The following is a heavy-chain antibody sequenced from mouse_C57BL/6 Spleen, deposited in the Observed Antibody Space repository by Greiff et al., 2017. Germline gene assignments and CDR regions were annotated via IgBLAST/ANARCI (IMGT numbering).Heavy chain of an antibody. V-gene: IGHV5-4*01. Sequence: EVKLMESGGGLVKPGGSLKLSCAASGFTFSSYAMSWVRQTPEKRLEWVATISDGGSYTYYPDNVKGRFTISRDNAKNNLYLQMSHLKSEDTAMYYCARDLYYGSSYGLFDYWGQGTTLTVSS. D-gene: IGHD1-1*01. CDR2: ISDGGSYT. J-gene: IGHJ2*01. CDR1: GFTFSSYA. CDR3: ARDLYYGSSYGLFDY.